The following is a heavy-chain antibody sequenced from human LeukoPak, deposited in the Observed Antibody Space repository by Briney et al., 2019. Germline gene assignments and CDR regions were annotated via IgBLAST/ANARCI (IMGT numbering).Heavy chain of an antibody. CDR2: IRYDGSNK. CDR1: GFTFSSYG. CDR3: ARSIAAAALVDY. D-gene: IGHD6-13*01. V-gene: IGHV3-30*02. J-gene: IGHJ4*02. Sequence: GGSLRLSCAESGFTFSSYGMHWVRQAPGKGLEWVAFIRYDGSNKYYADSVKGRFTISRDNSKNTLYLQMNSLRAEDTAVYYCARSIAAAALVDYWGQGTLVTVSS.